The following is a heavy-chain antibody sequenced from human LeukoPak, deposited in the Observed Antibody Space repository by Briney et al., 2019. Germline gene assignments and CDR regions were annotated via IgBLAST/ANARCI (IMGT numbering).Heavy chain of an antibody. CDR1: GYIFTGYY. J-gene: IGHJ3*02. Sequence: ASVKVSCKASGYIFTGYYMHWVRQAPGQGLEWMGIINPSGGSTNYAQKFQGRVTMTTDTSTSTAYMELRSLRSDDTAVYYCARVSVATITFGYAFDIWGQGTMVTVSS. CDR3: ARVSVATITFGYAFDI. CDR2: INPSGGST. D-gene: IGHD5-12*01. V-gene: IGHV1-46*01.